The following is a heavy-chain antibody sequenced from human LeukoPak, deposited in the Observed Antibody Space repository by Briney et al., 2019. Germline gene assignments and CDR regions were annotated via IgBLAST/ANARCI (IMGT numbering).Heavy chain of an antibody. CDR3: AKDLNLVTRAFDY. V-gene: IGHV3-30*18. J-gene: IGHJ4*02. Sequence: GGSLRLSCAASGFTFSSYGMHWVRQAPGKGLEWVAVISYDGSNKYYADSVKGRFTISRDNSKNTLYLQMNSLRAEDTAVYYCAKDLNLVTRAFDYWGQGTLVTVSS. D-gene: IGHD4-23*01. CDR2: ISYDGSNK. CDR1: GFTFSSYG.